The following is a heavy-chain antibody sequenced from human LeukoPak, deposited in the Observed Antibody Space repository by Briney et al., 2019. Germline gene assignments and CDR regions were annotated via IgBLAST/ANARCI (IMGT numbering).Heavy chain of an antibody. Sequence: GGSLRLSCAASGFTFSSCGMHWVRQAPGKGLEWVAVISYDGSNKYYADSVKGRFTISRDNSKNTLYLQMNSLRAEDTAVYYCARDWSSWYQYYFDYWGQGTLVTVSS. J-gene: IGHJ4*02. V-gene: IGHV3-30*03. CDR1: GFTFSSCG. CDR2: ISYDGSNK. D-gene: IGHD6-13*01. CDR3: ARDWSSWYQYYFDY.